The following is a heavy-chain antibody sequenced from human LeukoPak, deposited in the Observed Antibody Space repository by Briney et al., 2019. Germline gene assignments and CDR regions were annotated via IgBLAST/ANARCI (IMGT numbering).Heavy chain of an antibody. CDR3: AELGITMIGGV. CDR1: GFTFSSYS. CDR2: ISSSSSYI. Sequence: GGSLRLSCAGSGFTFSSYSMNWVRQAPGKGLEWVSSISSSSSYIYYADSVKGRFTISRDNAKNSLYLQMNSLRAEDTAVYYCAELGITMIGGVWGKGTTVTVSS. V-gene: IGHV3-21*01. D-gene: IGHD3-10*02. J-gene: IGHJ6*04.